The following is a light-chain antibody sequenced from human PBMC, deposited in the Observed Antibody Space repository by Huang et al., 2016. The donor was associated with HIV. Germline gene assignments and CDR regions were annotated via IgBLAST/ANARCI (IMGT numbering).Light chain of an antibody. J-gene: IGKJ3*01. Sequence: EIVLTQSPGTLSLSQGERATLSCRASQSVRSSDLAWYQQKPGQAPRLLIYGASSRATGIPDRCSGSGSGTDFTLTISRLEPEDFAVYYCQQYGSSQFTFGPGTKVDIK. CDR2: GAS. CDR3: QQYGSSQFT. V-gene: IGKV3-20*01. CDR1: QSVRSSD.